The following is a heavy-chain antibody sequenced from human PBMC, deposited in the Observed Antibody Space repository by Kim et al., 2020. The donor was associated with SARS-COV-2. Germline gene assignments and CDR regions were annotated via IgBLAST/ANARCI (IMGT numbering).Heavy chain of an antibody. V-gene: IGHV1-18*01. Sequence: ASVKVSCKASGYTFTSYGISWVRQAPGQGLEWMGWISAYNGNTNYAQKLQGRVTMTTDTSTSTAYMELRSLRSDDTAVYYCARDIVVVPAAKPGNWFDPWGQGTLVTVSS. CDR2: ISAYNGNT. D-gene: IGHD2-2*02. CDR3: ARDIVVVPAAKPGNWFDP. CDR1: GYTFTSYG. J-gene: IGHJ5*02.